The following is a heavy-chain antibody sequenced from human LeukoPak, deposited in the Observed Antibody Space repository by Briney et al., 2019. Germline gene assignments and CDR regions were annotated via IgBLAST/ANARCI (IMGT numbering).Heavy chain of an antibody. V-gene: IGHV4-59*01. CDR3: ARGPPYYYDSSGYYYGYYYYGMDV. D-gene: IGHD3-22*01. J-gene: IGHJ6*02. CDR2: IYYSGST. CDR1: GGSISSYY. Sequence: SETLSLTCTVSGGSISSYYWRWIRQPPGKALEWIGYIYYSGSTNYNPSLKSRVTISVDTSKHQFSLKLSSVTAADTAVYYCARGPPYYYDSSGYYYGYYYYGMDVWGQGTTVTVSS.